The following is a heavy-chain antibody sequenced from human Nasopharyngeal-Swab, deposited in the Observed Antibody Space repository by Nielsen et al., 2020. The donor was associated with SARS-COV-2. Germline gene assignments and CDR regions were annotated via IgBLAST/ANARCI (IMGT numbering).Heavy chain of an antibody. D-gene: IGHD3-10*01. V-gene: IGHV3-30*04. CDR2: ISYDGSNK. J-gene: IGHJ4*02. Sequence: GGSLRLSCAASGFTFSSYAMHWVRQAPGKGLEWVAVISYDGSNKYYADPVKGRFTISRDDSKNTLYLQMNSLKTEDTAVYYCTTAGAYWGQGTLVTVSS. CDR3: TTAGAY. CDR1: GFTFSSYA.